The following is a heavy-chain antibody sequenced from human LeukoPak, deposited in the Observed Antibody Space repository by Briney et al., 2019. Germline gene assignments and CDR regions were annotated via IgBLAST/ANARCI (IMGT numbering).Heavy chain of an antibody. CDR2: INPNSGGT. Sequence: GASVKVSCKASGYTFTCYYMHWVRQAPGQGLEWMGWINPNSGGTNYAQKFQGRVTMTRDTSISTAYMELSRLRSDDTAVYYCARTDSSGYYQDYWGQGTLVTVSS. J-gene: IGHJ4*02. V-gene: IGHV1-2*02. CDR3: ARTDSSGYYQDY. CDR1: GYTFTCYY. D-gene: IGHD3-22*01.